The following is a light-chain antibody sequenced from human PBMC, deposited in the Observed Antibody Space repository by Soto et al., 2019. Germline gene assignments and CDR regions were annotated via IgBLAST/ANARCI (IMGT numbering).Light chain of an antibody. CDR1: HNITNN. Sequence: ETVLAQSPGTLSLSPGERATLSCRASHNITNNYLAWYQQKPGQAPRLLIYDASTRATGIPARFSGSGSGTEFTLTISSLQSEDFAVYYCQQYHYWLTWTFGQGTKVDIK. J-gene: IGKJ1*01. CDR2: DAS. CDR3: QQYHYWLTWT. V-gene: IGKV3-15*01.